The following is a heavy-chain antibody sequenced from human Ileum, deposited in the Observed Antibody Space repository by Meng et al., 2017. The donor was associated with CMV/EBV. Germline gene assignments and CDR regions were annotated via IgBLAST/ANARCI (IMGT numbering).Heavy chain of an antibody. CDR1: GFTFSNDW. V-gene: IGHV3-74*01. CDR2: IAYDGSVI. CDR3: AKDCRM. J-gene: IGHJ4*01. Sequence: EEQVVESGGGLVQPGGSLRLSCAASGFTFSNDWMHWMRQAPGKGLEWVSRIAYDGSVINYADSVEGRFSISRDNARNTVYLQMNSLRAEDTAVYYCAKDCRMGGQGTLVTVSS. D-gene: IGHD5-24*01.